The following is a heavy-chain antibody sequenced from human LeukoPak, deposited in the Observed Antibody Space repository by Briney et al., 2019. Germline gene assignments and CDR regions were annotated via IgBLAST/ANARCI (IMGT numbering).Heavy chain of an antibody. D-gene: IGHD3-3*01. CDR3: ARGSIRFWSGYYSNWFDP. J-gene: IGHJ5*02. V-gene: IGHV4-30-2*01. CDR2: IYHSGST. CDR1: GGSISSGGYS. Sequence: SETLSLTCAVSGGSISSGGYSWSWIRQPPGKGLEWIGYIYHSGSTYYNPSLKSRVTISVDRSKNQFSLKLSSVTAADTAVYYCARGSIRFWSGYYSNWFDPWGQGTLVTVSS.